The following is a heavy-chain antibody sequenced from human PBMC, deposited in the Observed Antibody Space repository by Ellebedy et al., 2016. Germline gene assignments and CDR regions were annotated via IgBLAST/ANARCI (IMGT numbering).Heavy chain of an antibody. J-gene: IGHJ2*01. D-gene: IGHD3-16*01. CDR2: MSFRYSGRT. Sequence: SETLSLXXTVSGYSIASGYYWGWIRQPPGTGLEWVGSMSFRYSGRTYYNLSLKSRVTISVDTSKNQFSLKLSSVTAADTAVYYCARDPGGHWYLDLWGRGTLVTVSS. CDR1: GYSIASGYY. CDR3: ARDPGGHWYLDL. V-gene: IGHV4-38-2*02.